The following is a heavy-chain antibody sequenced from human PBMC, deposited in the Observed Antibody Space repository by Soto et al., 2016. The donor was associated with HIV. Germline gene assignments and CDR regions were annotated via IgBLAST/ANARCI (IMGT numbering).Heavy chain of an antibody. V-gene: IGHV1-2*02. J-gene: IGHJ3*02. D-gene: IGHD6-13*01. CDR3: ARVVAAAANGGXDAFDI. CDR2: INPNSGGT. Sequence: QVQLVQSGAEVKKPGASMKVSCKASGYTFTGYYMHWVRQAPGQGLEWMGWINPNSGGTNYAQKFQGRVTMTRDTSISTAYMELSRLRSDDTAVYYCARVVAAAANGGXDAFDIWGQGTMVTVSS. CDR1: GYTFTGYY.